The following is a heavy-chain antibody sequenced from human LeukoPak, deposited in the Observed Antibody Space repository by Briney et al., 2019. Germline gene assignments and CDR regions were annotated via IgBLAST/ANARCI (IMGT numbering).Heavy chain of an antibody. J-gene: IGHJ6*03. CDR2: ISAYNGNT. CDR1: GYTFTSYG. V-gene: IGHV1-18*01. CDR3: ARDRTCSGGSCYSYYYYMDV. Sequence: ASVKVSCKASGYTFTSYGISWVRQAPGQGLEWMGWISAYNGNTNYAQKLQGRVTMTTDTSTSTAYMELRSLRSDDTAVYYCARDRTCSGGSCYSYYYYMDVWGKGTTVTVSS. D-gene: IGHD2-15*01.